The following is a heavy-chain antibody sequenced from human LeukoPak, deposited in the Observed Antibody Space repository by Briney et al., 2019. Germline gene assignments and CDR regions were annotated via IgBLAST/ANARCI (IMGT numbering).Heavy chain of an antibody. Sequence: QSGGSLRLSCAASGFSFSFYRMDWVRQAPGKGLVWVSRINSDGSSTSYADSVKGRFTISRDNAKNTLYLQMNSLRAEDTAVYYCARDKNYYGGNDITDYWGQGTLVTVSS. CDR3: ARDKNYYGGNDITDY. CDR2: INSDGSST. D-gene: IGHD4-23*01. V-gene: IGHV3-74*01. CDR1: GFSFSFYR. J-gene: IGHJ4*02.